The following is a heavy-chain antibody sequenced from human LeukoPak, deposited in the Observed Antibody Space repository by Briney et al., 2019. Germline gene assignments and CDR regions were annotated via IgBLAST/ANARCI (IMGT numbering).Heavy chain of an antibody. J-gene: IGHJ4*02. D-gene: IGHD6-13*01. CDR3: ARDPYSSSWYGVY. Sequence: SETLSLTCAVYGGSFSGYYWSWIRQPPGKGLEWIGEINHSGSTNYNPSLKSRVTISVDTSKNQFSLKLSSVTAADTAVYYCARDPYSSSWYGVYWGQGTLVTVSS. CDR1: GGSFSGYY. CDR2: INHSGST. V-gene: IGHV4-34*01.